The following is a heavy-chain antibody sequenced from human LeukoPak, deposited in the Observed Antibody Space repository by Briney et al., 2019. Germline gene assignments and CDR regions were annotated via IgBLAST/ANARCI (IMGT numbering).Heavy chain of an antibody. CDR2: ITSSSSYI. CDR1: GFTFSSYS. V-gene: IGHV3-21*01. D-gene: IGHD5-18*01. CDR3: ARDLSVDTPMVGGY. J-gene: IGHJ4*02. Sequence: GGSLRLSCAASGFTFSSYSMNWVRQAPGKGLEWVSSITSSSSYIYYADSVKGRFTISRDNAKNSLYLQMNSLRAEDTAVYYCARDLSVDTPMVGGYWGQGTLVTLSS.